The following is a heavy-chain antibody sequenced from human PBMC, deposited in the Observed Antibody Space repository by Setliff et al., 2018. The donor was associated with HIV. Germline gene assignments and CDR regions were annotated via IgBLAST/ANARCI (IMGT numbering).Heavy chain of an antibody. J-gene: IGHJ3*02. D-gene: IGHD3-16*02. CDR1: GFTFGDYA. CDR3: TREGYYDYVWGSYRPYAFDI. V-gene: IGHV3-49*04. Sequence: PGGSLRLSCTASGFTFGDYAMSWVRQAPGKGLEWVGFIRSKAYGGTTEYAASVKGRFTISRDDSKSIAYLQMNSLKTEDTAVYYCTREGYYDYVWGSYRPYAFDIWGQGTMVTVSS. CDR2: IRSKAYGGTT.